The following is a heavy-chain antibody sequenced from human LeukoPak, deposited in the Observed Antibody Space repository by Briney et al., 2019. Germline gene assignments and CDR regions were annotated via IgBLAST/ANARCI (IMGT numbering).Heavy chain of an antibody. Sequence: GGSLRLSCAASGFTFSNYAMHWVRQAPGKGLEWVAIISYDGSNKYYADSVKGRFTISRDNSKNTLCLQMNSLRADDTAVYYCARGRSGSHHFDSWGQGTLVTVPS. CDR2: ISYDGSNK. CDR1: GFTFSNYA. J-gene: IGHJ4*02. CDR3: ARGRSGSHHFDS. V-gene: IGHV3-30*04. D-gene: IGHD3-10*01.